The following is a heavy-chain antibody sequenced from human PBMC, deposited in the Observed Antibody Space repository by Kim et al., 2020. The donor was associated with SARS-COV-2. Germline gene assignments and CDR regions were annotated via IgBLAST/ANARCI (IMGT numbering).Heavy chain of an antibody. Sequence: SETLSLTCTVSGGSISSYYWSWIRQPPGKGLEWIGYIYYSGSTNYNPSLKSRVTISVDTSKNQFSLKLSSVTAADTAVYYCARAPPGAYYYDSSGYQVSWFDPWGQGTLVTVSS. J-gene: IGHJ5*02. V-gene: IGHV4-59*13. D-gene: IGHD3-22*01. CDR3: ARAPPGAYYYDSSGYQVSWFDP. CDR2: IYYSGST. CDR1: GGSISSYY.